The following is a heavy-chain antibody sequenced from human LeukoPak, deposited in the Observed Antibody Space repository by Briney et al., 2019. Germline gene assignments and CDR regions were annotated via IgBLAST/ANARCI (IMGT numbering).Heavy chain of an antibody. CDR1: GFTLTNHG. Sequence: GGSLRLSCAVSGFTLTNHGVSWVRQAPGKGLEWVSIITGTGGRYYGDSVKGRFILSRDNSKNTVYMQMDSLRAEDTAIYYCAKGYITSPPATRLFDYWGQGTLVTVSS. V-gene: IGHV3-23*01. CDR2: ITGTGGR. D-gene: IGHD5-12*01. J-gene: IGHJ4*02. CDR3: AKGYITSPPATRLFDY.